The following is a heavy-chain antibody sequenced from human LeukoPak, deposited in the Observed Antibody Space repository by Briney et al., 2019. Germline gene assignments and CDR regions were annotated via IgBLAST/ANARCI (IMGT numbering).Heavy chain of an antibody. J-gene: IGHJ3*02. Sequence: GSLRLSCTASGFTFSAYAMMWVRQAPGKGPEWGSAIRGGGGSAFYADSVKGRFTISRDNSKYTLFLQMNSLRAEETAVYYCARDPNGDYIGAFDMWGPGTMVTVSS. D-gene: IGHD4-17*01. V-gene: IGHV3-23*01. CDR3: ARDPNGDYIGAFDM. CDR1: GFTFSAYA. CDR2: IRGGGGSA.